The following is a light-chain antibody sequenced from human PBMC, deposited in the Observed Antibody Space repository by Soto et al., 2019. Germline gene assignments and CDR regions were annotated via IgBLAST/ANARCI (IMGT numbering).Light chain of an antibody. CDR2: GNN. Sequence: QSVLTQPPSASGTPGQRGTISCSGSSSNIGSNYVYWYQQLPGTAPKLLIYGNNQRPSGVPDRFSGSRSGTSASLAISGLRSEDEADYYCAAWYDSLSGPNYVFGTGTKLTVL. CDR1: SSNIGSNY. J-gene: IGLJ1*01. V-gene: IGLV1-47*01. CDR3: AAWYDSLSGPNYV.